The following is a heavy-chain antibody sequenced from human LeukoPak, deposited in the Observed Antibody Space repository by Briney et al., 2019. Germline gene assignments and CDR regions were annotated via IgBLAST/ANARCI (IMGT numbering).Heavy chain of an antibody. V-gene: IGHV3-23*01. Sequence: GGSLRLSCAASGFTFSSYAMSWVRQAPGKGLEWVSAISGSGGSTYYADSVKGRFTISRDNSKNTLYLQMNSLRSEDTAVYYCAKGLVVVTAADYWGQGTLVTVSS. J-gene: IGHJ4*02. D-gene: IGHD2-2*01. CDR3: AKGLVVVTAADY. CDR1: GFTFSSYA. CDR2: ISGSGGST.